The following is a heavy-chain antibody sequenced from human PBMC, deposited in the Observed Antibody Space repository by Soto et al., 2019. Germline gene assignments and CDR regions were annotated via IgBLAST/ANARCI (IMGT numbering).Heavy chain of an antibody. V-gene: IGHV1-24*01. J-gene: IGHJ4*02. CDR1: GYTLTELS. CDR3: ATVTLYGDYVRGGNFDY. CDR2: FDPEDGET. D-gene: IGHD4-17*01. Sequence: ASVKVSCKVSGYTLTELSMHWVRQAPGKGLEWMGGFDPEDGETIYAQKFQGRVTMTEDTSTDTAYMELSSLRSEDTAVYYCATVTLYGDYVRGGNFDYWGQGALVTVSS.